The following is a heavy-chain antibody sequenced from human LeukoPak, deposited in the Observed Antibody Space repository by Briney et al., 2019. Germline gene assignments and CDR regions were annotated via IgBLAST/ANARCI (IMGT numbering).Heavy chain of an antibody. CDR1: GGSFSGYY. V-gene: IGHV4-34*01. Sequence: PSETLSLTCAVYGGSFSGYYWSWIRQPPGKGLEWIGEINHSGSTNYNPPLKSRVTISVDTSKNQFSLKLSSVTAADTAVYYCARGRIRYCSSTSCYPFDYWGQGTLVTVSS. D-gene: IGHD2-2*01. CDR3: ARGRIRYCSSTSCYPFDY. J-gene: IGHJ4*02. CDR2: INHSGST.